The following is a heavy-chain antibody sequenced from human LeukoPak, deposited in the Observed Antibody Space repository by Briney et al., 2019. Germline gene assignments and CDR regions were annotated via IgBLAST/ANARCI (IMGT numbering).Heavy chain of an antibody. CDR3: ARDVRREVVRGVKRLQTSATSPDAFDI. V-gene: IGHV3-21*01. J-gene: IGHJ3*02. D-gene: IGHD3-10*01. CDR2: ISSRSSYI. Sequence: GGSLRLSCAASGFTFSSYSMNWVRQAPGKGLEWVSSISSRSSYIYYADSMKGRFTISRDNAKKSLYLQINSLRAEDTAVYYCARDVRREVVRGVKRLQTSATSPDAFDIWGQGTMVTESS. CDR1: GFTFSSYS.